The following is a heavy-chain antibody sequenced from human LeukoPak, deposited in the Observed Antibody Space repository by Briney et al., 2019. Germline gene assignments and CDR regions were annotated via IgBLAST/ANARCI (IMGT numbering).Heavy chain of an antibody. CDR3: AKPTKPGYYDIFYDAFDI. Sequence: SETLSLTCTVSGGSISSYYWSWIRQLPGKGLEWIGYIYYSGSTNYNPSLKSRVTISVDTSKNQFSLKLSSVTAADTAVYYCAKPTKPGYYDIFYDAFDIWGQGTMVTVSS. CDR2: IYYSGST. D-gene: IGHD3-9*01. CDR1: GGSISSYY. J-gene: IGHJ3*02. V-gene: IGHV4-59*01.